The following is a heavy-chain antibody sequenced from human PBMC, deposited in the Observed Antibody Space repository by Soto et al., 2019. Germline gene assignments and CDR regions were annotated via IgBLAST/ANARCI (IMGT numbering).Heavy chain of an antibody. CDR1: GYTLTELS. V-gene: IGHV1-24*01. Sequence: ASVKVSCKVSGYTLTELSMHWVRQAPGKGLEWMGGFDPEDGETIYAQKFQGRVTMTEDTSTDTAYMGLSSLGSGDTAGYYCATDQLFIAVAGTGQYWGQGTLVTVSS. J-gene: IGHJ4*02. CDR3: ATDQLFIAVAGTGQY. D-gene: IGHD6-19*01. CDR2: FDPEDGET.